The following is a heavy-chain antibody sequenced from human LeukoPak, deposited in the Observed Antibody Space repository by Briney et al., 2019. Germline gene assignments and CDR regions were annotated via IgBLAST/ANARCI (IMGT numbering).Heavy chain of an antibody. Sequence: PGGSLRLSCAASGFTFRSYGMHWVRQAPGKGLEWVAFISYDGSNKYYADSVKGRFTISRDNAKNTLYLQMNSLRAEDTAVYYCARSDWFDPWGQGTLVTVSS. V-gene: IGHV3-30*03. CDR3: ARSDWFDP. J-gene: IGHJ5*02. CDR2: ISYDGSNK. CDR1: GFTFRSYG.